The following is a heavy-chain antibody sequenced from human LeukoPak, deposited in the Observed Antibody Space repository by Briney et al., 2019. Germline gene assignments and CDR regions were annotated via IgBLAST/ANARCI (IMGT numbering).Heavy chain of an antibody. CDR2: IYPGDSNI. D-gene: IGHD2/OR15-2a*01. V-gene: IGHV5-51*01. Sequence: KSGESLKISCKGSGYSFTSYWIGWVRQMPGKGLEWMGIIYPGDSNIRYSPSFQGQVTISADKSISTAYLQWSSLKASDTAMYYCARHNVEDEKYSWFDPWGQGTLVTVSS. J-gene: IGHJ5*02. CDR3: ARHNVEDEKYSWFDP. CDR1: GYSFTSYW.